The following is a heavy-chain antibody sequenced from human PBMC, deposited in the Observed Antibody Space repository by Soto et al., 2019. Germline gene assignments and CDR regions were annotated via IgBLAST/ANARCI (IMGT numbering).Heavy chain of an antibody. V-gene: IGHV4-39*01. CDR1: GDSINNRSYY. D-gene: IGHD2-21*02. CDR3: ARQRTSVVTQAYFDS. Sequence: SETLSLTCTVTGDSINNRSYYWGWIRQPPGKGLEWIGSIYYSGSTYNNPSLKSRVSMSVDTSKNQFSLKLRSVTAADTALYYCARQRTSVVTQAYFDSWGQGSLVTVSS. CDR2: IYYSGST. J-gene: IGHJ4*02.